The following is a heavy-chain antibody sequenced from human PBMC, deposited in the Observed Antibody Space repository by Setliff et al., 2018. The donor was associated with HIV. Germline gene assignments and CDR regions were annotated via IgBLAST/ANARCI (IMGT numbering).Heavy chain of an antibody. Sequence: ASVKVSCKSSGYTFTAHHIHWVRQAPGQGPEWMGWIIPKSGETSYAEKFRGRVTMTRDTSLSTTYMELSWLTSDDTAVYYCARVVDRDYDFWSAYEYWGQGTMVTVSS. V-gene: IGHV1-2*02. CDR1: GYTFTAHH. J-gene: IGHJ4*02. CDR3: ARVVDRDYDFWSAYEY. D-gene: IGHD3-3*01. CDR2: IIPKSGET.